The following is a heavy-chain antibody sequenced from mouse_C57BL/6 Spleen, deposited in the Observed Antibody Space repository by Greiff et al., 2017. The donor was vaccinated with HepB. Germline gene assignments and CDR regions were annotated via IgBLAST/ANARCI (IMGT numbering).Heavy chain of an antibody. CDR2: IYPSDSET. CDR3: AIGGPAMDY. CDR1: GYTFTSYW. J-gene: IGHJ4*01. V-gene: IGHV1-61*01. Sequence: QVQLKQPGAELVRPGSSVKLSCKASGYTFTSYWMDWVKQRPGQGLEWIGNIYPSDSETHYNQKFKDKATLTVDKSSSTAYMQLSSLTSEDSAVYYCAIGGPAMDYWGQGTSVTVSS.